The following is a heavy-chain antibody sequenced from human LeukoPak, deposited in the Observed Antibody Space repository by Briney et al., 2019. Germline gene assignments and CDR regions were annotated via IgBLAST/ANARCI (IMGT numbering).Heavy chain of an antibody. V-gene: IGHV3-7*01. D-gene: IGHD3-3*01. CDR3: ARDLWYYDFWNGLDN. Sequence: GGSLRLSCAASGFTFSNYRMSWVRQAPGKGLEWVANIQQDGSEKYYVDSVKGRFTISRDNTKKSMYLQMNSLRAEDTAVYYCARDLWYYDFWNGLDNWGQGTLVTVSS. J-gene: IGHJ4*02. CDR2: IQQDGSEK. CDR1: GFTFSNYR.